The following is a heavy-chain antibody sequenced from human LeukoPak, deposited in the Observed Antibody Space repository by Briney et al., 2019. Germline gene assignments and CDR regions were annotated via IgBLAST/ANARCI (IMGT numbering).Heavy chain of an antibody. CDR2: IYYSGST. D-gene: IGHD3-9*01. Sequence: SETLSLTCTVSGGSISSSSYYWGWSRQPPGKGLEWIGSIYYSGSTYCNPSLKSRVTISVDTSKNQFSLKLSSVTAADTAVYYCARHGGEYYDILTGYFNPKEFDYWGQGTLVTVSS. V-gene: IGHV4-39*01. J-gene: IGHJ4*02. CDR3: ARHGGEYYDILTGYFNPKEFDY. CDR1: GGSISSSSYY.